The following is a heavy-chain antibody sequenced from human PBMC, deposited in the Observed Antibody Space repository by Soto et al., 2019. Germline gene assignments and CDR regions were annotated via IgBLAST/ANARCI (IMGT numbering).Heavy chain of an antibody. Sequence: SETLCLTCTVSGGSISSSSYYWGWIRQPPGKGLEWIGSIYYSGSTYYNPSLKSRVTISVDTSKNQFSLKLSSVTAEDAAVYYCAKDRIQDCPIISGYRGGAPWGQGTQVTVSS. CDR2: IYYSGST. CDR3: AKDRIQDCPIISGYRGGAP. V-gene: IGHV4-39*07. CDR1: GGSISSSSYY. J-gene: IGHJ5*02. D-gene: IGHD3-22*01.